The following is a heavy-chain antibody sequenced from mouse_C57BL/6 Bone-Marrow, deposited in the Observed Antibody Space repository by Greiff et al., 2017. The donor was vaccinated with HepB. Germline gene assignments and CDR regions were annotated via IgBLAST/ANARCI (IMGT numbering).Heavy chain of an antibody. CDR1: GYTFTDYN. D-gene: IGHD1-1*01. CDR3: ARRITTVGLDY. J-gene: IGHJ2*01. Sequence: VQLQQSGPELVKPGASVKIPCKASGYTFTDYNMDWVKQSHGKSLEWIGDINPNNGGTIYNQKFKGKATLTVDKSSSTAYIEIRSLTSEDTAVYYCARRITTVGLDYWGQGTTLTVSS. V-gene: IGHV1-18*01. CDR2: INPNNGGT.